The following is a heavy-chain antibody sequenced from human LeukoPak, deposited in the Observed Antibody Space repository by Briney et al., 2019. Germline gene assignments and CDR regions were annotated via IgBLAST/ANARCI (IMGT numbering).Heavy chain of an antibody. Sequence: PSETLSLTCTVSGGSISSDDYYWSWIRQPPGKGLEWIGYIYYSGSTYYNPSVKSRVTISIDTHKHQLSLKLRSVTAADGAVYYYTRQSRTLAVFGVVISDPWGQGTLVTVSS. CDR1: GGSISSDDYY. CDR2: IYYSGST. CDR3: TRQSRTLAVFGVVISDP. D-gene: IGHD3-3*01. V-gene: IGHV4-30-4*01. J-gene: IGHJ5*02.